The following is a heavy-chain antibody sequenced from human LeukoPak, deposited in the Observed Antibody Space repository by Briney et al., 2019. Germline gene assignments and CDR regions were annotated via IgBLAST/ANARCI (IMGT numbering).Heavy chain of an antibody. CDR1: GYTFTGYY. J-gene: IGHJ4*02. CDR3: ARDELVVLAIRPFDY. D-gene: IGHD2-21*01. Sequence: ASVKVSCKASGYTFTGYYMHWVRQAPGQGLEWMGWINPNSGGTNYAQKFQGRVTMTRDTSISTAYMELSRLRSDATAVYYCARDELVVLAIRPFDYWGQGTLVTVSS. V-gene: IGHV1-2*02. CDR2: INPNSGGT.